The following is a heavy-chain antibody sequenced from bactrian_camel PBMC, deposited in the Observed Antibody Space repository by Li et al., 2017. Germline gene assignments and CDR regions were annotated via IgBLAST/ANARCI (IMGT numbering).Heavy chain of an antibody. CDR2: INNAGTT. D-gene: IGHD1*01. J-gene: IGHJ4*01. V-gene: IGHV3S53*01. CDR3: AAGLIGYPWTGQWLYDV. CDR1: GYSDFARLC. Sequence: LSCAVSGYSDFARLCMAWFRQAPGKEREGVAAINNAGTTTYADSVMGRFNISKDRAKSILYLQMNSLRPEDTALYYCAAGLIGYPWTGQWLYDVWGQGTQVTVS.